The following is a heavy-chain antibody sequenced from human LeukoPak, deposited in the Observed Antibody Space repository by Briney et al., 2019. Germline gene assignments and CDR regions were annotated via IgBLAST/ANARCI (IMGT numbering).Heavy chain of an antibody. Sequence: GGSLRLSCAASGFTFSSYAMSGVRQAPGKGLEWVSAISGSGGSTFYTDSVKGRFTISRDNSKNTLYLQMNSLRAEDTAVYYCAKDLKGYYGSGSYPHWGQGTLVTVSS. CDR3: AKDLKGYYGSGSYPH. D-gene: IGHD3-10*01. CDR2: ISGSGGST. J-gene: IGHJ4*02. V-gene: IGHV3-23*01. CDR1: GFTFSSYA.